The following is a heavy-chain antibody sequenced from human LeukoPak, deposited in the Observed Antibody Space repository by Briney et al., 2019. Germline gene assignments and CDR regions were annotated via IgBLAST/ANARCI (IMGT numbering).Heavy chain of an antibody. CDR3: ARSFSGYSYGFFDY. CDR2: ISAYDGNT. CDR1: GYTFTSYG. D-gene: IGHD5-18*01. V-gene: IGHV1-18*01. J-gene: IGHJ4*02. Sequence: WASVEVSCKASGYTFTSYGISWVRQAPGQGLEWMGWISAYDGNTNYAQKLQGRVTMTTDTSTSTAYMELRSLRSDDTAVYYCARSFSGYSYGFFDYWGQGTLVTVSS.